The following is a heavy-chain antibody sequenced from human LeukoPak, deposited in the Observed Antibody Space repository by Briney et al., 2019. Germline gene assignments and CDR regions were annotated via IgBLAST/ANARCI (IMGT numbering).Heavy chain of an antibody. V-gene: IGHV4-34*01. CDR1: GGSYSGYY. Sequence: PSETLSLTCAVYGGSYSGYYWNWIRQPPGKGLEWIGEINHSGRTNYNPSLKSRVTISVDTSKKQFSLKLSSVTAADTAVYYCASARITIFGVKAFQHWGQGTLVTVCS. CDR3: ASARITIFGVKAFQH. D-gene: IGHD3-3*01. CDR2: INHSGRT. J-gene: IGHJ1*01.